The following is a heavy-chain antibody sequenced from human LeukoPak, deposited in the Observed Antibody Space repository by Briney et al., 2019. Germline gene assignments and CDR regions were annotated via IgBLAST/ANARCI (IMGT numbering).Heavy chain of an antibody. Sequence: ASGKVACKASGYTFTGYYMHWVRQAPGQGLEWMGWINPNSGGTNYAQKFQGRVTMTRDTSISTAYMKLSRLRSDDTAVYYCARGESIAGLGYWGQGTLVTVSS. CDR3: ARGESIAGLGY. J-gene: IGHJ4*02. D-gene: IGHD6-6*01. V-gene: IGHV1-2*02. CDR1: GYTFTGYY. CDR2: INPNSGGT.